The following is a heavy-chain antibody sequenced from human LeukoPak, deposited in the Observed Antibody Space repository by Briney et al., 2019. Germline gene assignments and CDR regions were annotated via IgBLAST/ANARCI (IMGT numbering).Heavy chain of an antibody. CDR3: ARVSSGSYLGYYYYYMDV. CDR2: INSDGSST. V-gene: IGHV3-74*01. Sequence: GGSLRLSCAASGFTFSNYWMQWVRQAPGKGLVWVSRINSDGSSTSYADSVKGRFTISRDNAKNTLYLQMNSLRAEDTAVYYCARVSSGSYLGYYYYYMDVWGKGTTVTVSS. D-gene: IGHD1-26*01. J-gene: IGHJ6*03. CDR1: GFTFSNYW.